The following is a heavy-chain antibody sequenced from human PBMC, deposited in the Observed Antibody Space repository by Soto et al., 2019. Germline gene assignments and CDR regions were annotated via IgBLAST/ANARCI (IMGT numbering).Heavy chain of an antibody. V-gene: IGHV4-34*01. J-gene: IGHJ4*01. D-gene: IGHD6-19*01. Sequence: PSETLSLTFSVYVWSFSGYYWSWIRQPPGKGLEWIGEINHSGSTNYNPSLKSRVTISVDTSKDQFSLKLRSVTAADTAVYYCAKAHVMVVAGSTFDYWGHGTLVNVSS. CDR1: VWSFSGYY. CDR2: INHSGST. CDR3: AKAHVMVVAGSTFDY.